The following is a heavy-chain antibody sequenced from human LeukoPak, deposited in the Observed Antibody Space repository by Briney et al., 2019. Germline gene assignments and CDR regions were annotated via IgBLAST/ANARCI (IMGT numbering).Heavy chain of an antibody. CDR3: ARDEYGAGRSGVDY. J-gene: IGHJ4*02. Sequence: GASVKVSCKASGYTFTSHGISWVRQAPGQGLEWMGWISAYNGNTNYAQKLQGRVTMTTDTSTSTAYMELRSLRSDDTAVYYCARDEYGAGRSGVDYWGQGTLVTVSS. V-gene: IGHV1-18*01. CDR1: GYTFTSHG. CDR2: ISAYNGNT. D-gene: IGHD4-17*01.